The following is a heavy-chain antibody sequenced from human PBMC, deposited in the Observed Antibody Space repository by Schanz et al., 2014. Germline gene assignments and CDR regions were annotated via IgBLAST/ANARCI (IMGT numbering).Heavy chain of an antibody. Sequence: VQLVESGGGLVQPGGSLRLSCAVSGFTVSSNHMSWVRQAPGKGLEWVSVIYSGIGAYYADSVKDRFTVSRDNSKNTVYLQMNSLRAEDTALYYCARDSGPYYDKSMDVWGQGTTVAVSS. V-gene: IGHV3-66*01. CDR3: ARDSGPYYDKSMDV. CDR2: IYSGIGA. D-gene: IGHD3-9*01. CDR1: GFTVSSNH. J-gene: IGHJ6*02.